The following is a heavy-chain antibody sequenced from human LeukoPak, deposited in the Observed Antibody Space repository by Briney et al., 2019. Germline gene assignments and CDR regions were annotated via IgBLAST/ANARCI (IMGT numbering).Heavy chain of an antibody. J-gene: IGHJ4*02. CDR2: ISSSGGST. CDR3: AKDKQQLASFDY. D-gene: IGHD6-13*01. V-gene: IGHV3-23*01. Sequence: GGSLRLSCAASGFTFSSYWMHWARQAPGKGLEWVSGISSSGGSTYYADSVKGRFTISRDNSKNTLYLQMNSLRAEDTAIYYCAKDKQQLASFDYWGQGTLVTVSS. CDR1: GFTFSSYW.